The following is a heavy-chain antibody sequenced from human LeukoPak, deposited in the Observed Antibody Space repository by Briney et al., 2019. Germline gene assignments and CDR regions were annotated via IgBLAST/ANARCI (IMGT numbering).Heavy chain of an antibody. Sequence: GGSLRLSCAASGFTFSSYSMNWVRQAPGKGLEWVSRIGTDGSSTTYADYVKGRFTISRDNAKNTLYLQMNSLRAEDTAVYYCARDKYGGNSNAFDIWGQGTLVTVSS. CDR1: GFTFSSYS. CDR2: IGTDGSST. CDR3: ARDKYGGNSNAFDI. J-gene: IGHJ3*02. V-gene: IGHV3-74*01. D-gene: IGHD4-23*01.